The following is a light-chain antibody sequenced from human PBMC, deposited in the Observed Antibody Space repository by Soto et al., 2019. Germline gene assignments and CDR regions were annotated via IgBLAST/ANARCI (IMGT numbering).Light chain of an antibody. CDR3: QQFDKWPIT. CDR1: QSVSTN. V-gene: IGKV3-15*01. CDR2: GAS. J-gene: IGKJ5*01. Sequence: EIVMTQSPVTLSVSPGERATLSCRASQSVSTNLAWYQQKPGQVPRLLIYGASTRATGIPARFSGSGSGTEFTLTISSLQSEDFAVYYCQQFDKWPITFGQGTRLEIK.